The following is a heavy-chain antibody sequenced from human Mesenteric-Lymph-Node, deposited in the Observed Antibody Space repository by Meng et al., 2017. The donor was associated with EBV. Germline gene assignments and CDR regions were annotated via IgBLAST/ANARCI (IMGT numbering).Heavy chain of an antibody. CDR2: IYCDDDK. Sequence: QLTAHEPSPTLLHPTTTLNMTCSFSCFSVNSGGVVVCWLRQTPGKALEWLALIYCDDDKRYNPSLKTRLTITKDTSKNQVVLTMTNMDPVDTATYYCAHKDDVRDGAPFDSWGQGTLVTVSS. J-gene: IGHJ4*02. CDR1: CFSVNSGGVV. CDR3: AHKDDVRDGAPFDS. V-gene: IGHV2-5*02. D-gene: IGHD3-10*02.